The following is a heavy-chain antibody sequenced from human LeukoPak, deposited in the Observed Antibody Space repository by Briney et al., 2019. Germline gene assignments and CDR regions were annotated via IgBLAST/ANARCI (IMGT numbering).Heavy chain of an antibody. CDR3: ARHIPELLWFGELFSAFDI. J-gene: IGHJ3*02. Sequence: SETLSLTCAVSGGSISSGGYSWSWIRQPPGKGLEWIGYIYHSGSTYYNPSLKSRVTISVDRSKNQFSLKLSSVTAADTAVYYCARHIPELLWFGELFSAFDIWGQGTVVTVSS. CDR1: GGSISSGGYS. D-gene: IGHD3-10*01. V-gene: IGHV4-30-2*01. CDR2: IYHSGST.